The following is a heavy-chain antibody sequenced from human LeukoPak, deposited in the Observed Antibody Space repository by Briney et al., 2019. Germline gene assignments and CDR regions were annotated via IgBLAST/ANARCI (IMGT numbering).Heavy chain of an antibody. CDR2: IYYSGST. D-gene: IGHD2-15*01. CDR3: ARDAIVVVAASVYYYYGMDV. CDR1: GGSISSGGYY. Sequence: SETLSLTCTVSGGSISSGGYYWSWIRQPPGKGLEWIGYIYYSGSTNYNPSLKSRVTISVDTSKNQFSLKLSSVTAADTAVYYCARDAIVVVAASVYYYYGMDVWGQGTTVTVSS. J-gene: IGHJ6*02. V-gene: IGHV4-61*08.